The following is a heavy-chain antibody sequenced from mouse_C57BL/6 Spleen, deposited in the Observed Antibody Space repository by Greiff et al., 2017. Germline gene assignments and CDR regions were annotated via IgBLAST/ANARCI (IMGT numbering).Heavy chain of an antibody. CDR1: GYTFTSYW. Sequence: VQLQQPGAELVRPGSSVKLSCKASGYTFTSYWMHWVKQRPIQGLEWIGNIDPSDSETHYNQKFKDKATLTVDKSSSTAYMQLSSLTSEDSAVYYCAREGGNSAMDYWGQGTSVTVSS. CDR3: AREGGNSAMDY. J-gene: IGHJ4*01. CDR2: IDPSDSET. V-gene: IGHV1-52*01. D-gene: IGHD2-1*01.